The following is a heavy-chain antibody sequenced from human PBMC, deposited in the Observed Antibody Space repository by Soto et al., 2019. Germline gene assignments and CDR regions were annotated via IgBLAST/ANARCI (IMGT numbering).Heavy chain of an antibody. CDR1: GFTFGSYG. D-gene: IGHD3-10*01. V-gene: IGHV3-33*01. CDR3: AREYEYYGSGSSPCFDY. CDR2: IWYDGSNK. Sequence: GGSLRLSCAASGFTFGSYGMHWVRQAPGKGLEWVAVIWYDGSNKYYADSVKGRFTISRDNSKNTLYLQMNSLRAEDTAVYYCAREYEYYGSGSSPCFDYWGQGTLVTVSS. J-gene: IGHJ4*02.